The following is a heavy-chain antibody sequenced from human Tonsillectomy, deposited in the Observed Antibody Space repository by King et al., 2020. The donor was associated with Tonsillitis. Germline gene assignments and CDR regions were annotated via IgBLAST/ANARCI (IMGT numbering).Heavy chain of an antibody. CDR2: ISSSSSTI. Sequence: VQLVESGGGLVQPGGSLRLSCAASGFTFSTYSMNWVRQAPGKGLEWVSYISSSSSTIYYADSVKGRFTISRDNAKTSMYLQMNSLRAEDTAVYFCARAPRVRGVITYFDYWGQGTLVTVSS. J-gene: IGHJ4*02. V-gene: IGHV3-48*01. CDR3: ARAPRVRGVITYFDY. D-gene: IGHD3-10*01. CDR1: GFTFSTYS.